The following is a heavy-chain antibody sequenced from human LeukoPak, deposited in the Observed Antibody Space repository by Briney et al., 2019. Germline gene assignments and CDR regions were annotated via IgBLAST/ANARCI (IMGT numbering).Heavy chain of an antibody. J-gene: IGHJ4*02. CDR1: GTSFTSSW. CDR3: ARREYSSSWFVDY. V-gene: IGHV5-51*01. Sequence: GGLLKTSCKGSGTSFTSSWTGGGRKRPGKGLGGWGIIYPGDSDTRYSPSFQGQVTISADKSISTAYLQWSSLKASDTAMYYCARREYSSSWFVDYWGQGTLVTVSS. CDR2: IYPGDSDT. D-gene: IGHD6-13*01.